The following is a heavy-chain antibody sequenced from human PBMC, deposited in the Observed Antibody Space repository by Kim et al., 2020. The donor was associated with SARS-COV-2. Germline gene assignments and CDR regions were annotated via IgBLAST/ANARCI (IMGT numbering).Heavy chain of an antibody. D-gene: IGHD2-2*02. CDR1: GFIFSTFE. Sequence: GGSLRLSCAASGFIFSTFEMNWVRQAPGKGLEWVSYISRSGSPIYYADSVKGRFTISRDNAKNSLFLQMNSLRAEDTAVYFCARVMPYTYYFDIWGQGAL. CDR3: ARVMPYTYYFDI. CDR2: ISRSGSPI. V-gene: IGHV3-48*03. J-gene: IGHJ4*02.